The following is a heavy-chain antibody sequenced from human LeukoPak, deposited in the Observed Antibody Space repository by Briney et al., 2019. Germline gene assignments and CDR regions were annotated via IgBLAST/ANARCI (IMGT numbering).Heavy chain of an antibody. CDR1: GYSFTSDW. V-gene: IGHV5-51*01. Sequence: GESLKIPCKGSGYSFTSDWIGWVRQMPGKGLEWMGIIYPGDSDTRYSPSCQGQVTISADKSISTAYLQWSSVKASDTAMYYCARRSKDQQLVPVVSDNYFDAFDIWGQGTMVSVSS. J-gene: IGHJ3*02. CDR3: ARRSKDQQLVPVVSDNYFDAFDI. CDR2: IYPGDSDT. D-gene: IGHD6-13*01.